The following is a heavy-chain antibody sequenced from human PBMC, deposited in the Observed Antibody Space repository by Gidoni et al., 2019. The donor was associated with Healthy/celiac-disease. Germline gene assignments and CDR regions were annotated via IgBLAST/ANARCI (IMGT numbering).Heavy chain of an antibody. CDR1: GFTFSSYA. CDR3: AKGDDPYYYDSSGHFDY. CDR2: ISGSGGST. J-gene: IGHJ4*02. V-gene: IGHV3-23*01. D-gene: IGHD3-22*01. Sequence: EVQLLESGGGLVQPGGSLRLSCAASGFTFSSYAMSWVRQAPGKGLEWVSAISGSGGSTYYADSVKGRFTISRDNSKNTLYLQMNSLRAEDTAVYYCAKGDDPYYYDSSGHFDYWGQGTLVTVSS.